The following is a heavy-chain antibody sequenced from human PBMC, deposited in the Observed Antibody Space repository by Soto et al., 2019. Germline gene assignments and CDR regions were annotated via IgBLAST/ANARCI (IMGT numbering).Heavy chain of an antibody. Sequence: ASETLSLTCAVSGGSISGSYCYWGWLRQSPGKGPEWIGSVFYTGFTSYNPSLESRVSVSVDMSKNQFSLKVSGVSAADTAVYYCVRDRGGGSGKYYVSMGMDVWGRGTTVTVSS. CDR1: GGSISGSYCY. CDR2: VFYTGFT. CDR3: VRDRGGGSGKYYVSMGMDV. D-gene: IGHD3-10*01. V-gene: IGHV4-39*02. J-gene: IGHJ6*02.